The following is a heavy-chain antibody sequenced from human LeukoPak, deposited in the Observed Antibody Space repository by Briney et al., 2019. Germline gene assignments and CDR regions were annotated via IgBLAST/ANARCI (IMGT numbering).Heavy chain of an antibody. CDR2: VKRIIDGETT. J-gene: IGHJ4*02. Sequence: GGSLRLSCTASGFTFSNACMTWVRQAPGKGLEWVGRVKRIIDGETTQYAAPVKGRFVISRDDSKTTVYLQMNSLKTEDTAMYYCTTDSGAYWGQGSLVTVSS. CDR1: GFTFSNAC. D-gene: IGHD3-10*01. CDR3: TTDSGAY. V-gene: IGHV3-15*01.